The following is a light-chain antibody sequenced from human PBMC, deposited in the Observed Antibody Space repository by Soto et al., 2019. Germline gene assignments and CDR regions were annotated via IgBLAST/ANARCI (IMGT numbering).Light chain of an antibody. CDR1: QDISNY. J-gene: IGKJ1*01. CDR3: QQYSTYSWT. Sequence: DIQMTQSPSSLSASVGDRVTITCQASQDISNYLNWYQQKPGKAPKLLIYDASNLETGVPSRFSVSGSGTEFTLTITSLQPDDFATYYCQQYSTYSWTFGQGTKV. CDR2: DAS. V-gene: IGKV1-33*01.